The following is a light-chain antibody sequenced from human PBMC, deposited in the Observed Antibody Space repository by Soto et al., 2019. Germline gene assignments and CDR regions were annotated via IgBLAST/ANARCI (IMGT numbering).Light chain of an antibody. CDR1: QNVDTS. CDR2: EAS. V-gene: IGKV3-11*01. CDR3: QQRYNWPLT. Sequence: DIVLTQSPGTLSLSPGETASLSCRASQNVDTSLAWYQQRPGRAPRLLMSEASRRAAGIPARFSGTGSGTDFTLTNNGLEPEDVAVYYCQQRYNWPLTFGAGTRVEI. J-gene: IGKJ4*01.